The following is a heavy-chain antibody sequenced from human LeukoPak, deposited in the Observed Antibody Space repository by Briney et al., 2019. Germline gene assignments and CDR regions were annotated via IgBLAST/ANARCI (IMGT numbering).Heavy chain of an antibody. Sequence: SETLSLTCTVSGGSISSYYWSWIRQPPGKGLEWIGYIYYSGSTNYNPSLKSRVPISVDTSKNQFSLKLSSVTAADTAVYYCARAFSSGWYWGDNWFDPWGQGTLVTVSS. J-gene: IGHJ5*02. CDR2: IYYSGST. V-gene: IGHV4-59*01. CDR3: ARAFSSGWYWGDNWFDP. CDR1: GGSISSYY. D-gene: IGHD6-19*01.